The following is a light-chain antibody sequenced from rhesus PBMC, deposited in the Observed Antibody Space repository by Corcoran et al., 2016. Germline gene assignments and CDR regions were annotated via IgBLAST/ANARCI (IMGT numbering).Light chain of an antibody. CDR2: SAN. CDR1: ESVGSF. J-gene: IGKJ1*01. CDR3: QQYNDLWT. Sequence: EIVMTQSPATLSLSPGETATLSCRASESVGSFLAWHQQKPGKALKLLVHSANFRATGIPDRFSGSGSGPEFTLTINSLEPEDVGLYHCQQYNDLWTFGQGTKVEIK. V-gene: IGKV3-40*03.